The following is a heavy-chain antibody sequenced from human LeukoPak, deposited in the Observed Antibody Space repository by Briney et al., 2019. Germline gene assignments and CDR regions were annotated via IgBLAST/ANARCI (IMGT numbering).Heavy chain of an antibody. CDR2: ISSSGSTI. D-gene: IGHD7-27*01. CDR3: AGGTRWLTGPPDY. Sequence: GSLRLSCTASGFTFGDYAMSWIRPAPGKGLEWVSYISSSGSTIYYADSVKGRFTISRDNAKNSLYLQMNSLRAEDTAVYYCAGGTRWLTGPPDYWGQGTLVTVSS. V-gene: IGHV3-11*04. CDR1: GFTFGDYA. J-gene: IGHJ4*02.